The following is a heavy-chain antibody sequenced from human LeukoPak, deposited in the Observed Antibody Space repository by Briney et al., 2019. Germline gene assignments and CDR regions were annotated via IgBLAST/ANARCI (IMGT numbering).Heavy chain of an antibody. CDR2: IIPILGIA. Sequence: ASVKVSCKASGGTFSSYAISWVRQAPGQGLEWMGRIIPILGIANYAQKFQGRVTITADKSTSTAYMELSSLRAEDTAVYYCAELTSMVEQYWGQGTLVTVSS. V-gene: IGHV1-69*04. J-gene: IGHJ4*02. CDR1: GGTFSSYA. D-gene: IGHD3-10*01. CDR3: AELTSMVEQY.